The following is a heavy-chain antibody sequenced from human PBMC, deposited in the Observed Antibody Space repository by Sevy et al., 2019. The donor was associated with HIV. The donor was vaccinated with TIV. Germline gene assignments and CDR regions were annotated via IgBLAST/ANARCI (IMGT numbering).Heavy chain of an antibody. D-gene: IGHD3-3*01. CDR3: ARDTPGSSGYYDFWSGYYGTYYYYGMDV. Sequence: ASVKDSCKASGYTFTGYYMHWVRQAPAQGLEWMGRINPNSGGTNYAQKFQGRVTMTRDTSIRTAYMELSRLRSDGTAVYYCARDTPGSSGYYDFWSGYYGTYYYYGMDVWGQGTTVTVSS. CDR2: INPNSGGT. V-gene: IGHV1-2*06. CDR1: GYTFTGYY. J-gene: IGHJ6*02.